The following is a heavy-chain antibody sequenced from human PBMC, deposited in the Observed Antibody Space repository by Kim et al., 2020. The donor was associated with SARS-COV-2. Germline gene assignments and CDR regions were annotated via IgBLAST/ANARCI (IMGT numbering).Heavy chain of an antibody. CDR2: ISYDGSNK. J-gene: IGHJ4*02. CDR3: AKDPMVTRRVDYDFWSGYNGPEDY. V-gene: IGHV3-30*18. D-gene: IGHD3-3*01. CDR1: GFTFSSYG. Sequence: GGSLRLSCAASGFTFSSYGMHWVRQAPGKGLEWVAVISYDGSNKYYADSVKGRFTISRDNSKNTLYLQMNSLRAEDTAVYYCAKDPMVTRRVDYDFWSGYNGPEDYWGQGTLVTVSS.